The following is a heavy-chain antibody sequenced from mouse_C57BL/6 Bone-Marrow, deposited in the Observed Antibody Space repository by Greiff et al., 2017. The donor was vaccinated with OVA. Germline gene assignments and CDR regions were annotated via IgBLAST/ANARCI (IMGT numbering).Heavy chain of an antibody. CDR1: GYTFTSYW. Sequence: QVQLQQPGAELVMPGASVKLSCKASGYTFTSYWMHWVKQRPGQGLEWIGEIDPSDSYTNYNQKFKGKSTLTVDKSSSTAYMQLSSLTSEDSAVFYCASSQFVDYWGQGTTLTVSS. CDR3: ASSQFVDY. V-gene: IGHV1-69*01. J-gene: IGHJ2*01. CDR2: IDPSDSYT.